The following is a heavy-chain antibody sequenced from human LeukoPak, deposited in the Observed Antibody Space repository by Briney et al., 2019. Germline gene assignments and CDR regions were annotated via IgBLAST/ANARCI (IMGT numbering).Heavy chain of an antibody. D-gene: IGHD3-3*01. V-gene: IGHV3-53*01. Sequence: GGSLRLSCAASGLTVSSNYMSWVRQAPGKGLEWVPVIYSGGSTYYADSVKGRFTISRDNSKNTLYLQMNSLRAEDTAVYYCARASVTYYDFWSGYYAWDYWGQGTLVTVSS. J-gene: IGHJ4*02. CDR3: ARASVTYYDFWSGYYAWDY. CDR2: IYSGGST. CDR1: GLTVSSNY.